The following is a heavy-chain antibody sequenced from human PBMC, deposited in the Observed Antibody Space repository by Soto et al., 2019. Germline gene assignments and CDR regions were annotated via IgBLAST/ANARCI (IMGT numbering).Heavy chain of an antibody. CDR3: ARDQGKWIQLWLVYYGMDV. CDR2: ISYDGSNK. Sequence: GGSLRLSCAASGFTFSSYAMHWVRQAPGKGLEWVAVISYDGSNKYYADSVKGRFTISRDNSKNTLYLQMNSLRAEDTAVYYCARDQGKWIQLWLVYYGMDVWGQGTTVTVSS. D-gene: IGHD5-18*01. J-gene: IGHJ6*02. CDR1: GFTFSSYA. V-gene: IGHV3-30-3*01.